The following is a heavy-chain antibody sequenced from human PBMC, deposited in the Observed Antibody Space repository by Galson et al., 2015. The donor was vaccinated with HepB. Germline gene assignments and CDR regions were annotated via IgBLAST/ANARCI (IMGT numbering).Heavy chain of an antibody. Sequence: ETLSLTCAVYGGSFSDYYWSWIRQSPGTGLEWIGEVNHSGSANYKSSLKSRVTMSVDTSKNQFSLKLNSVTAADTAVYFCARGPSGLDVWGQGTTVTVSS. CDR3: ARGPSGLDV. CDR1: GGSFSDYY. CDR2: VNHSGSA. V-gene: IGHV4-34*01. J-gene: IGHJ6*02.